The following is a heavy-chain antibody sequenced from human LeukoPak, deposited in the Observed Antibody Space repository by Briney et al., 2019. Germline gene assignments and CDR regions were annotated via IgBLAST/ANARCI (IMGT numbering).Heavy chain of an antibody. CDR2: ISSSSSYI. D-gene: IGHD3-22*01. V-gene: IGHV3-21*01. CDR1: GFTFSSYS. Sequence: TGGSLRLSCVASGFTFSSYSMNWVRQAPGKGLEWVSSISSSSSYIYYADSVKGRFTISRDNAKNSLYLQMNSLRAEDTAVYYCARSSYEDYYDSSGAFDYWGQGTLVTVSS. J-gene: IGHJ4*02. CDR3: ARSSYEDYYDSSGAFDY.